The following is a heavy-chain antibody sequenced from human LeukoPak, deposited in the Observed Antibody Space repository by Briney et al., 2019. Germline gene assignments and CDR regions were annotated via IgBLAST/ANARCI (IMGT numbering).Heavy chain of an antibody. CDR1: GGSLSSNHYY. J-gene: IGHJ5*02. CDR3: ARTHRLNWFDP. CDR2: IFYSGNT. V-gene: IGHV4-61*01. D-gene: IGHD2-21*02. Sequence: SETLSLTCTVSGGSLSSNHYYWSWIRQPPGRGLEWIAYIFYSGNTNYNPSLKSRVTISVDTSKNQFSLKLSSVTAADTAVYYCARTHRLNWFDPWGQGTLVTVSS.